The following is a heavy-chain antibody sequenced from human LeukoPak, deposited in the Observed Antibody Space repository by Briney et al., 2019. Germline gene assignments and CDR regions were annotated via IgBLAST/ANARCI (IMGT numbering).Heavy chain of an antibody. D-gene: IGHD3-9*01. CDR2: IYYSGST. V-gene: IGHV4-30-4*01. Sequence: PSQTLSLTCAVSGGSISSGDYYWSWIRQPPGKGLEWIGYIYYSGSTYYNPSLKSRVTISVDTSKNQFSLTLSSVTAADTAVYYFASINRQRAYDILTGYTRWYYYGMDVWGQGTTVTVSS. CDR1: GGSISSGDYY. CDR3: ASINRQRAYDILTGYTRWYYYGMDV. J-gene: IGHJ6*02.